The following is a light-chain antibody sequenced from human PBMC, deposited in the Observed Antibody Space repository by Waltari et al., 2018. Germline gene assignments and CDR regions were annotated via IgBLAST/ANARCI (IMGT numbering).Light chain of an antibody. CDR2: SDS. CDR3: QVWDGATDQVV. CDR1: RIGSKS. V-gene: IGLV3-21*04. J-gene: IGLJ2*01. Sequence: SYLLTQPPSESVAPGAAARIPCWVHRIGSKSVHLYQQKAGQAPTLVIYSDSDRPAGIPERFSGYNSGNTATLTITRVEAGDEAEYYCQVWDGATDQVVFGGGTELTVL.